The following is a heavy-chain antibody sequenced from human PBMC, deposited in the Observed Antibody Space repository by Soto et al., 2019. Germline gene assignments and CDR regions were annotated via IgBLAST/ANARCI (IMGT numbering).Heavy chain of an antibody. CDR1: GGSISSGSYY. J-gene: IGHJ6*02. Sequence: QVQLQESGPGLVKPSQTLSLTCNVSGGSISSGSYYWSWIRQHPGKGLEWVGYTHYSGSTYYNPSLNRYVIVSVDTSTSKFSRRLSSVTSADTAVYYCAGGYYGSGSPWYYGLDVRGQGATVTVSS. CDR3: AGGYYGSGSPWYYGLDV. V-gene: IGHV4-31*01. CDR2: THYSGST. D-gene: IGHD3-10*01.